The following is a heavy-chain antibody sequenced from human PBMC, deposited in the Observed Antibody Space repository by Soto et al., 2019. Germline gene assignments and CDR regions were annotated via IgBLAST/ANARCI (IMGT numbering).Heavy chain of an antibody. D-gene: IGHD3-10*01. V-gene: IGHV1-18*01. J-gene: IGHJ5*02. CDR2: INTYNGNT. CDR3: ARVAASGSYSDNWFYP. CDR1: GYTFTSYG. Sequence: QVQLVQAGSEVKKPGASVKVSCKASGYTFTSYGISWVRQAPGQGRQWMGWINTYNGNTDYEQRLQGRVTLTTDTSTSTAYMELRSLRSDDSAVYYCARVAASGSYSDNWFYPWDQGNLVTVSS.